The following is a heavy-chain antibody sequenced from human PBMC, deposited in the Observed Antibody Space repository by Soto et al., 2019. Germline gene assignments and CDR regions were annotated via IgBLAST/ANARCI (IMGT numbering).Heavy chain of an antibody. CDR3: ARAFAGFGAYWYFDL. J-gene: IGHJ2*01. CDR1: GGSITDYY. Sequence: PSETLSLTCTVSGGSITDYYWSWIRQPPGKALEWIGYGYHSVSIHYNPSLKTRVTIPVDTSENQFSLRLSSVTTADTAVYYCARAFAGFGAYWYFDLWGRGTLVTVSS. CDR2: GYHSVSI. V-gene: IGHV4-59*01. D-gene: IGHD3-16*01.